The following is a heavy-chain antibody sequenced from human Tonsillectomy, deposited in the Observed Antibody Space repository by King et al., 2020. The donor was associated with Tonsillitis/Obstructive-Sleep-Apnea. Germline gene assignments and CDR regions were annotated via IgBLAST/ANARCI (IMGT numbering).Heavy chain of an antibody. CDR1: GFTFSSYA. J-gene: IGHJ6*03. CDR2: ISGSGGST. D-gene: IGHD3-3*01. V-gene: IGHV3-23*04. CDR3: AKEYYDFWSGYPPNYYYYYYMDV. Sequence: QLVQSGGGLVQPGGSLRLSCAASGFTFSSYAMSWVRQAPGKGLEWGSAISGSGGSTYYADSVMGRFTSSRDNSKNTRYLQMNSLRAEDTAVYYCAKEYYDFWSGYPPNYYYYYYMDVWGKGTTVTVSS.